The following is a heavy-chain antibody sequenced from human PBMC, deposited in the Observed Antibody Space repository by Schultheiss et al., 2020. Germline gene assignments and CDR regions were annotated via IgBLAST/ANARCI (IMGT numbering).Heavy chain of an antibody. CDR2: IIPIFGTA. J-gene: IGHJ3*02. CDR1: GGTFSSYA. Sequence: SVKVSCKASGGTFSSYAISWVRQAPGQGLEWMGGIIPIFGTANYAQKFQGRVTITADESTSTAYMELSSLRSEDTAVYYCARSREGDYGDYPGAFDIWGQGTMVTVSS. D-gene: IGHD4-17*01. V-gene: IGHV1-69*13. CDR3: ARSREGDYGDYPGAFDI.